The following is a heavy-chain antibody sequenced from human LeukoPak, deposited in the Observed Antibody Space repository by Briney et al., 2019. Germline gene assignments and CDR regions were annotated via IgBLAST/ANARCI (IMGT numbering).Heavy chain of an antibody. V-gene: IGHV4-59*13. CDR3: ARGSSSWYEGYYFDY. Sequence: SETLSLTCTVSGGSISSYYWSWIRQSPGKGLEWIGYIYYSGSTDYNPSLKSRVSISVDTSKNQFSLKLSSVTAADTAVYYCARGSSSWYEGYYFDYWGQGTLVTVSS. CDR2: IYYSGST. D-gene: IGHD6-13*01. CDR1: GGSISSYY. J-gene: IGHJ4*02.